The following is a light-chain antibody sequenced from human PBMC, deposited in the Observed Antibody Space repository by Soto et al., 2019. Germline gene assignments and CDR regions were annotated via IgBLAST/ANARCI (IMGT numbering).Light chain of an antibody. CDR2: DAS. CDR3: QQYDNYPLT. V-gene: IGKV1-5*01. J-gene: IGKJ4*01. Sequence: DIPMTQSPSTLSASVGDRVTITCRASQSINNWLAWYQQKPGKAPKFLIYDASNLESGVPSRFSGSASGTEFTLAISSLQPDDFAPYYCQQYDNYPLTFGGGTKVDI. CDR1: QSINNW.